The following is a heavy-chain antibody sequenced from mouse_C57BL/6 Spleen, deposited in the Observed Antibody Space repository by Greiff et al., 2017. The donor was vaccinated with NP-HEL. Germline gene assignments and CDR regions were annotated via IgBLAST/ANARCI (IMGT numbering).Heavy chain of an antibody. CDR3: ARDEGGGFAY. Sequence: EVKLMESEGGLVQPGSSMKLSCTASGFTFSDYYMAWVRQVPEKGLEWVANINYDGSSTYYLDSLKSRFIISRDNAKNILYLQMSSLKSEDTATYYCARDEGGGFAYWGQGTLVTVSA. V-gene: IGHV5-16*01. CDR1: GFTFSDYY. CDR2: INYDGSST. J-gene: IGHJ3*01. D-gene: IGHD1-1*02.